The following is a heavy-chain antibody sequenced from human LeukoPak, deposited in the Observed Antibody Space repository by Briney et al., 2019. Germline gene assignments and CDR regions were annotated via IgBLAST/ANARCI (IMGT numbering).Heavy chain of an antibody. Sequence: GGSLRLSCAASGFTFSSYAMHWVRQAPGKGLEWVAFIRYDGSNKYYADSVKGRFTISRDNSKNTLYLQMNSLRAEDTAVYYCAKDLRRNYGGNSGFDYWGQGTLVTVSS. J-gene: IGHJ4*02. CDR3: AKDLRRNYGGNSGFDY. CDR1: GFTFSSYA. V-gene: IGHV3-30*02. CDR2: IRYDGSNK. D-gene: IGHD4-23*01.